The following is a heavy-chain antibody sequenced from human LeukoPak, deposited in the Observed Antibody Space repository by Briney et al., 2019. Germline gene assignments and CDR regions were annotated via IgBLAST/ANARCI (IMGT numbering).Heavy chain of an antibody. V-gene: IGHV3-21*01. D-gene: IGHD5-18*01. J-gene: IGHJ4*02. Sequence: GSLELSCAASGFPFSSHSINRVRQAPGKGLEWVSSISSSSSYIYYADSVKGRFTISRDNAKNSLYLQMNSLRAEDTAVYYCARRGYSYGYFDYWGQGTLVTVSS. CDR1: GFPFSSHS. CDR2: ISSSSSYI. CDR3: ARRGYSYGYFDY.